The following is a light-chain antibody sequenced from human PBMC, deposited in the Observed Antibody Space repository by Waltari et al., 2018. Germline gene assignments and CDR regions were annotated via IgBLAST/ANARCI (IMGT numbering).Light chain of an antibody. Sequence: QSVLTQPPSASGTPGQRDPVSCSGSSTNLGSHYVCCYQQLPGAAPKLLFNRSNQRPSGVPDRFSGSKSGTSASLAISELRSEDEAVYYCAAWDDSLSRLVFGAGTTVTIL. J-gene: IGLJ1*01. CDR1: STNLGSHY. V-gene: IGLV1-47*01. CDR3: AAWDDSLSRLV. CDR2: RSN.